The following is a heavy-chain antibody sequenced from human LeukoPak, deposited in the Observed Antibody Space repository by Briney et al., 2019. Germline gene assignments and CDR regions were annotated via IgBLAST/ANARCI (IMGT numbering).Heavy chain of an antibody. CDR1: GFTFDDYA. CDR3: ARVPGDY. V-gene: IGHV3-9*01. J-gene: IGHJ4*02. D-gene: IGHD3-10*01. Sequence: QSGGSLRLSCAASGFTFDDYAMHWVRQAPGKGLEWVSGISWNSGSIGYADSVKGRFTISRDNAKNSLYLQMNSLRAEDTAVYYCARVPGDYWGQGTLVTVSS. CDR2: ISWNSGSI.